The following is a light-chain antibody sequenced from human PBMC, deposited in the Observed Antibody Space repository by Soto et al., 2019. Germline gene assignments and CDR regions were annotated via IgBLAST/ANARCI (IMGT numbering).Light chain of an antibody. CDR1: SSDVGDYNY. CDR3: SSYTSSTTVV. CDR2: DVS. J-gene: IGLJ2*01. V-gene: IGLV2-14*01. Sequence: QSALTRPASVSGSPGQSITISCTGTSSDVGDYNYVSWYQQHPGKAPKLMIYDVSNRPSGVSNRFSGSKSGNTASLTISGLQAEDESDYYCSSYTSSTTVVFGAGTKLTVL.